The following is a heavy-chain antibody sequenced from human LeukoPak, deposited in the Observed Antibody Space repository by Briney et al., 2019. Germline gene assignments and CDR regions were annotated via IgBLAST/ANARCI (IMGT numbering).Heavy chain of an antibody. Sequence: GESLKISCKGSGYSFTSYWIGWVRQMPGKGLEWMGISYPGDSDTRYSPSFQGQVTISADKSISTAYLQWSSLKASDTAMYYCARQIGSTLRPYNWFDPWGQGTLVTVTS. CDR2: SYPGDSDT. J-gene: IGHJ5*02. CDR3: ARQIGSTLRPYNWFDP. D-gene: IGHD5/OR15-5a*01. CDR1: GYSFTSYW. V-gene: IGHV5-51*01.